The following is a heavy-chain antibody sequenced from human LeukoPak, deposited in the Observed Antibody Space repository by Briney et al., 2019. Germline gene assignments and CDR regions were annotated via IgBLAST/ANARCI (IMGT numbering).Heavy chain of an antibody. V-gene: IGHV3-23*01. CDR1: GFTFTSYA. Sequence: PGRSLRPSCAPSGFTFTSYAMSCVRHAPGKGLKWVSCISENGAITHYAHSVKGRFTISRDNSKTTVFLQMNSLRAEDTAVYYCAVSVRFERVWHYFNNWGQGTQVTVSS. J-gene: IGHJ4*02. CDR2: ISENGAIT. CDR3: AVSVRFERVWHYFNN. D-gene: IGHD3-9*01.